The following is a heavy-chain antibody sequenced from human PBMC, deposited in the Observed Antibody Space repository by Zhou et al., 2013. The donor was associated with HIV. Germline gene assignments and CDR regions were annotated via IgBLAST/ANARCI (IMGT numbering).Heavy chain of an antibody. D-gene: IGHD1-1*01. CDR3: VREGIPGTGSTFDG. CDR1: GGTFNSYT. V-gene: IGHV1-69*15. CDR2: IIPLFGTT. J-gene: IGHJ4*02. Sequence: QVQLVQSGAEVKKPGSSVKVSCKVSGGTFNSYTIAWVRQAPGQGLEWMGNIIPLFGTTNYAQTFQGRVTITADESTNTAYMDLSSLRYEDTALYYCVREGIPGTGSTFDGWGQGTRGH.